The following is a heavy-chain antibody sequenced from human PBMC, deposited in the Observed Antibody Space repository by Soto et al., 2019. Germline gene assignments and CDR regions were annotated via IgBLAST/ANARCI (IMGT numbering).Heavy chain of an antibody. CDR2: ISGSGGST. D-gene: IGHD4-17*01. CDR3: ASLYGDLYYYYYMDV. CDR1: ECTFSSDA. Sequence: GGSLRLSCAASECTFSSDARSWVSQAPGKGLEWVSAISGSGGSTYYADSVKGRFTISRDNSKNTLYLQMNSLRAEDTAVYYCASLYGDLYYYYYMDVWGKGTTVTVSS. J-gene: IGHJ6*03. V-gene: IGHV3-23*01.